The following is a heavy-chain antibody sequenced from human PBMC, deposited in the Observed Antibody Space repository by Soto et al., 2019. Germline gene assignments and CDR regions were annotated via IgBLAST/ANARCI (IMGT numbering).Heavy chain of an antibody. J-gene: IGHJ4*02. CDR2: IKQDGSEK. Sequence: LRLSCAASGFTFSSYWMSWVRQAPGKGLEWVANIKQDGSEKYYVDSVKGRFTISRDNAKNSLYLQMNSLRAEDTAVYYCARGSLYADSSFDYWGQGTLVTVSS. CDR1: GFTFSSYW. V-gene: IGHV3-7*01. D-gene: IGHD4-17*01. CDR3: ARGSLYADSSFDY.